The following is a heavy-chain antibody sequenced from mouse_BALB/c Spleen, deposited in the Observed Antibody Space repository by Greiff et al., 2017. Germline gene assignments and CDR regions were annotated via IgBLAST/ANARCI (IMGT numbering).Heavy chain of an antibody. CDR3: ARYSSPYYAMDY. Sequence: QVQLQQPGAELVKPGASVKISCKASGYTFTSYWMNWVKQRPGQGLEWIGEIDPSDSYTNNNQKFKDKATLTVDKSSSTAYMQLSSLTSEDSAVYYCARYSSPYYAMDYWGQGTSVTVSS. V-gene: IGHV1S126*01. CDR2: IDPSDSYT. D-gene: IGHD1-1*01. J-gene: IGHJ4*01. CDR1: GYTFTSYW.